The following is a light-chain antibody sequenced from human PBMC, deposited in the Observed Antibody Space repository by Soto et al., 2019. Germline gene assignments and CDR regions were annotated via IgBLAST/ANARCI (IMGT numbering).Light chain of an antibody. J-gene: IGLJ1*01. CDR3: SSYTSSSTYV. CDR1: SSDVGGYNY. CDR2: EVS. Sequence: QSVLTQPASMSGSPGQSITISCTGTSSDVGGYNYGSWYQQHPGKAPKLMIYEVSNRPSGVSNRFSGYKFGNTASLTISGLQAEAEGDYYCSSYTSSSTYVFGSGTKVTVL. V-gene: IGLV2-14*01.